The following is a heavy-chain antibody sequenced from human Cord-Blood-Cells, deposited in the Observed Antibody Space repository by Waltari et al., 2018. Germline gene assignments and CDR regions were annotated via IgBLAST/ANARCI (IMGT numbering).Heavy chain of an antibody. D-gene: IGHD3-3*01. CDR2: INPNSGGT. V-gene: IGHV1-2*02. CDR1: GYTFTGYY. CDR3: ARGDITIFGVVIPNWFDP. J-gene: IGHJ5*02. Sequence: QVQLVQSGAEGRKPGASVKVSCKASGYTFTGYYMHCVRQAPGPGLEWMGWINPNSGGTNYAQKFQGRVTMTRDTSISTAYMELSRLRSDDTAVYYCARGDITIFGVVIPNWFDPWGQGTLVTVSS.